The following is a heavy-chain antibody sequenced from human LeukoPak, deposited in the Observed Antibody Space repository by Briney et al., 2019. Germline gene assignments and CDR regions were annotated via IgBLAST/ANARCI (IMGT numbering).Heavy chain of an antibody. V-gene: IGHV3-23*01. CDR2: ISDSGGST. CDR1: GFPFSRYA. CDR3: ANRPGGMAPCCLDY. J-gene: IGHJ4*02. D-gene: IGHD4-23*01. Sequence: PGGSLRLSCAASGFPFSRYAMSWVRQAPGKGLEWVSTISDSGGSTYYADSVKGRFTISRDNSKNTLYLQMNSLSAEDTAMYHCANRPGGMAPCCLDYWGQGTLVIVPS.